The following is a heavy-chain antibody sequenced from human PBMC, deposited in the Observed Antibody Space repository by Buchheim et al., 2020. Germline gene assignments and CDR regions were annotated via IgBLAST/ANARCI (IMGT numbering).Heavy chain of an antibody. J-gene: IGHJ4*02. D-gene: IGHD1-26*01. CDR1: GFTFSNYC. Sequence: EVQLVESGGGLVQPGGSLRLSCAASGFTFSNYCMSWVRQAPGTGLEWVANIQQDGSEKYYVDSMQGRFTISRDNAKDSLFLQMNSLRAEDTAVYYSARGGSYPDNWGQGTL. CDR2: IQQDGSEK. V-gene: IGHV3-7*01. CDR3: ARGGSYPDN.